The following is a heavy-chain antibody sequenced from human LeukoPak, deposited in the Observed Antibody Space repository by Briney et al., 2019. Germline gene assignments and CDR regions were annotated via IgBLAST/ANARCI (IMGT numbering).Heavy chain of an antibody. D-gene: IGHD6-13*01. CDR1: GFTFSSYA. J-gene: IGHJ4*02. CDR2: ISYDGSNK. CDR3: ARGGRQLVSPGYPFDY. V-gene: IGHV3-30*04. Sequence: PGGSLRLSCAASGFTFSSYAMHWVRQAPGKGLEWVAVISYDGSNKYYADSVKGRFTISRDNSKNTLYLQMNSLRAEDTAVYYCARGGRQLVSPGYPFDYWGQGTLVTVSS.